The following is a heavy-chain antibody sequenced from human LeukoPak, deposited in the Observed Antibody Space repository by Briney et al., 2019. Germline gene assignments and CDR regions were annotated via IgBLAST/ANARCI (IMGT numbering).Heavy chain of an antibody. V-gene: IGHV4-4*02. J-gene: IGHJ4*02. Sequence: PSGTLSLTCSVSGGSLSSNNWWSWVRQAPGKGLEWIGKIFHTGSTNYNPSLKSRLTMSVDRSKNQFSLNLTSQTAADTAVYYCVRTASSWHFDFWGPGTLVTVSS. D-gene: IGHD6-13*01. CDR3: VRTASSWHFDF. CDR1: GGSLSSNNW. CDR2: IFHTGST.